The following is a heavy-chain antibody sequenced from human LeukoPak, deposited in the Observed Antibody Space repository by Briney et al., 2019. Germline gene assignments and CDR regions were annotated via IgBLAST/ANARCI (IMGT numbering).Heavy chain of an antibody. CDR3: ARGVYIAAAQYGY. CDR1: GGSNSSYY. J-gene: IGHJ4*02. Sequence: SETLSLTCTVSGGSNSSYYWSWIRQPPGKGLEWIAYNSDIGSINYNPSLKSRVTISLDTSKNQFSLKLSSVTAADTAVYYCARGVYIAAAQYGYWGQGTLVTVSS. D-gene: IGHD6-13*01. CDR2: NSDIGSI. V-gene: IGHV4-59*08.